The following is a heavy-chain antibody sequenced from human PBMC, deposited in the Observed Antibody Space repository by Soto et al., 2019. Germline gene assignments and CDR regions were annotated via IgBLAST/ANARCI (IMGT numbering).Heavy chain of an antibody. J-gene: IGHJ4*02. V-gene: IGHV3-30*18. CDR2: ISYDGSNK. CDR1: GFTFSTYG. CDR3: ANSRPGYSTSWPHDY. D-gene: IGHD6-13*01. Sequence: GSLRLSCAASGFTFSTYGMHWVRQAPGKGLEWVAVISYDGSNKFYGDTVKGRFTISRDNSKNTLYLQMNSLRTEDTAVYYCANSRPGYSTSWPHDYWGQGTLVTVSS.